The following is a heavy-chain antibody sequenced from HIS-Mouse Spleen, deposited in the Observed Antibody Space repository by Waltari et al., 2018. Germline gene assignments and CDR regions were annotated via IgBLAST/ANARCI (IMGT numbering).Heavy chain of an antibody. CDR2: ISYDGSNK. CDR3: ARADIGVVVNALDY. CDR1: GFTFSSYA. Sequence: QVQLVESGGGVVQPGRSLRLSCAASGFTFSSYAMHWVRQATGKGLEWVAVISYDGSNKYYADSVKGRFTISRDNSKNTLYLQMNSLRAEDTAVYYCARADIGVVVNALDYWGQGTLVTVSS. V-gene: IGHV3-30*04. D-gene: IGHD3-22*01. J-gene: IGHJ4*02.